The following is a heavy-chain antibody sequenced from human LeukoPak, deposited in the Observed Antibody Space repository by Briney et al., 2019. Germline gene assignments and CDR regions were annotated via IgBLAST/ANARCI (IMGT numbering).Heavy chain of an antibody. CDR3: ARIGVLMVYASPYFDY. CDR1: GGSISRGGYY. D-gene: IGHD2-8*01. CDR2: IYYSGST. V-gene: IGHV4-31*03. J-gene: IGHJ4*02. Sequence: PSETLSLTCTVSGGSISRGGYYWSWIRQHPGKGLEWSGYIYYSGSTYYNPSLKSRVTISVDTSKNQFSLKLSSVTAADTAVYYCARIGVLMVYASPYFDYWGQGTLVTVSS.